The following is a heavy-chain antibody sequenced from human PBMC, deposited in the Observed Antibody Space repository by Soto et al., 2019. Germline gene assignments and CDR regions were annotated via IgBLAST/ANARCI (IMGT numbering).Heavy chain of an antibody. V-gene: IGHV3-23*01. J-gene: IGHJ4*02. CDR3: AKARSIVVVPAVNHHFDY. CDR1: GFTFSSYA. Sequence: PGGSLRLSCAASGFTFSSYAMSWVRQAPGKGLEWVSAISGSGGSTYYADSVKGRFTISRDNSKNTLYLQMNSLRAEDTAVYYCAKARSIVVVPAVNHHFDYWGQGTLVTVSS. CDR2: ISGSGGST. D-gene: IGHD2-2*01.